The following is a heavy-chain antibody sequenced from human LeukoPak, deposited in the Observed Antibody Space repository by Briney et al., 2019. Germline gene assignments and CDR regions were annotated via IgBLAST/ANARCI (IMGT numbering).Heavy chain of an antibody. V-gene: IGHV4-59*01. Sequence: TSETLSLTCSVSGGSISNSYWSWIRQPPGKGLEWIGYIHYIGSTNYHPSLKSRVTIPVDMPKKQISLNLSSVTAADSAVYYCARDRYDLLTGYPHAFDIWGQGTMVTVSS. J-gene: IGHJ3*02. CDR1: GGSISNSY. CDR2: IHYIGST. CDR3: ARDRYDLLTGYPHAFDI. D-gene: IGHD3-9*01.